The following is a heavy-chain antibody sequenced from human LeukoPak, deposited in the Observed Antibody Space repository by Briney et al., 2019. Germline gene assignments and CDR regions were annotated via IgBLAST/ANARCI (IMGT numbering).Heavy chain of an antibody. Sequence: GGSLRLSCAASGFTFDDYAMHWVRQAPGKGLEWVSGISWNSGSIGYADSVRGRFTISRDNAKNSLYLQMNSLRAEDTALYYCAKDIGSGSLRTYYFDYWGQGTLVTVSS. V-gene: IGHV3-9*01. J-gene: IGHJ4*02. D-gene: IGHD3-10*01. CDR2: ISWNSGSI. CDR3: AKDIGSGSLRTYYFDY. CDR1: GFTFDDYA.